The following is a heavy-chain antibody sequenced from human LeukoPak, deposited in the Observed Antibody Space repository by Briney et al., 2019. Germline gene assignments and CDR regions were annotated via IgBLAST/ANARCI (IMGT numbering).Heavy chain of an antibody. CDR3: AKAGLHLFDY. CDR1: GFTFSSYA. Sequence: GGSLSLSCAASGFTFSSYAMSWVRPAPGKGLEWVSAISGGGGSTYYADSVKGRFTISRDNSKNTLYLQMNSLRAEDTAVYYCAKAGLHLFDYWGQGTLVTVSS. J-gene: IGHJ4*02. D-gene: IGHD4-11*01. CDR2: ISGGGGST. V-gene: IGHV3-23*01.